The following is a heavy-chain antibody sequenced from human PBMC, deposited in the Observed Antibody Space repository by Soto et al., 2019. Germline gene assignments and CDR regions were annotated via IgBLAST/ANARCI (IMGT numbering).Heavy chain of an antibody. Sequence: GESLKISCAASGFTFSFYAMHWVRQAPGKGLEWVAVISYNGRNKHYVDSVKGRFTISRDNSQDTLYLQMDILRPDDTAVYYCARQAKIGDRSQFYFDSWGQGTLVTVSS. J-gene: IGHJ4*02. D-gene: IGHD3-16*01. CDR2: ISYNGRNK. CDR1: GFTFSFYA. V-gene: IGHV3-30*04. CDR3: ARQAKIGDRSQFYFDS.